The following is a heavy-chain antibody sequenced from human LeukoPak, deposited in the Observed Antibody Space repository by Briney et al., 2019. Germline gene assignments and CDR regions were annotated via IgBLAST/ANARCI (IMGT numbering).Heavy chain of an antibody. CDR2: IYYSGST. Sequence: SQTLPLTCTVSGGSISSGGYYWSWIRQHPGKGLEWIGYIYYSGSTYYNPSLKSRVTISVDTSKNQFSLKLSSVTAADTAVYYCARDRGCGDYFFDYWGQGTLVTVSS. CDR3: ARDRGCGDYFFDY. D-gene: IGHD4-17*01. V-gene: IGHV4-31*03. J-gene: IGHJ4*02. CDR1: GGSISSGGYY.